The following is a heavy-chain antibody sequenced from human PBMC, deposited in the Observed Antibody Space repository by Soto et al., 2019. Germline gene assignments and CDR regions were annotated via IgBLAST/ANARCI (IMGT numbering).Heavy chain of an antibody. CDR1: GFTFSRYW. D-gene: IGHD3-10*01. CDR3: TRDDQVFFDH. CDR2: INHNGSDK. Sequence: GGSLRLSCTASGFTFSRYWLSWVRQAPGKGLEWVANINHNGSDKYYVDSVKGRLTISRDNAKNSLYLQMNSLRDEDTAVYYCTRDDQVFFDHWGRGTLVTVSS. V-gene: IGHV3-7*01. J-gene: IGHJ4*02.